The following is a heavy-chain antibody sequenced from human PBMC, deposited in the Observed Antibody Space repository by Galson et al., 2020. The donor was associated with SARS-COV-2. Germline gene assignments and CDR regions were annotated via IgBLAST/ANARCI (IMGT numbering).Heavy chain of an antibody. V-gene: IGHV4-59*01. CDR2: IYYSGST. D-gene: IGHD3-22*01. Sequence: SETLSLTCTVSGGSISSYYWSWIRQPPGKGLEWIGYIYYSGSTNYNPSLKSRVTISVDTSKNQFSLKLSSVTAADTAVYYCARGLGRYYDSSGYTDYYHYYMDVWGKGTTVTVSS. J-gene: IGHJ6*03. CDR3: ARGLGRYYDSSGYTDYYHYYMDV. CDR1: GGSISSYY.